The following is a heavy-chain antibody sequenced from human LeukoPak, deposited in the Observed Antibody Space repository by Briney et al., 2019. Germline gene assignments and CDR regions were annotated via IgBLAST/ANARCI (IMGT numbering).Heavy chain of an antibody. CDR1: GGSISSGDYY. CDR3: ARVSGDIAVAGTDY. J-gene: IGHJ4*02. V-gene: IGHV4-30-4*08. D-gene: IGHD6-19*01. Sequence: SQTLSLTCTVSGGSISSGDYYWSWIRQPPGKGLEWIGYIYYSGSTYYNPSLKSRVTISVDTSKNQFSLKLSSVTAADTAVYYCARVSGDIAVAGTDYWGQGTLVTVSS. CDR2: IYYSGST.